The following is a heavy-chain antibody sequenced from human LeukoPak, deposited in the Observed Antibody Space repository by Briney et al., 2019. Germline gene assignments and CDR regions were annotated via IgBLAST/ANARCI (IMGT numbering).Heavy chain of an antibody. CDR1: GGSISSYY. D-gene: IGHD3-22*01. V-gene: IGHV4-4*07. J-gene: IGHJ4*02. CDR3: ARQNIFYYDSSGYFDY. CDR2: IYTSGST. Sequence: SETLSLTCTVSGGSISSYYWSWIRQPAGKGLEWIGRIYTSGSTYYNPSLKSRVTISVDTSKNQFSLKLSSVTAADTAVYYCARQNIFYYDSSGYFDYWGQGILVTVFS.